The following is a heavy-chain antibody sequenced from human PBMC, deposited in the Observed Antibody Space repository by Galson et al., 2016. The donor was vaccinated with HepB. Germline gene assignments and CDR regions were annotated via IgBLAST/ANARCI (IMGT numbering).Heavy chain of an antibody. D-gene: IGHD6-25*01. CDR2: FDPEDGET. CDR3: ATDFPWRQREGSFDP. J-gene: IGHJ5*02. CDR1: GYTLTELS. Sequence: SVKVSCKVSGYTLTELSIHWVRQAPGKGLEWMGGFDPEDGETIIALQFQGRVTMTEDTSTNTAYMDLSSLKSEDTAVYYCATDFPWRQREGSFDPWGQGTLVTVSS. V-gene: IGHV1-24*01.